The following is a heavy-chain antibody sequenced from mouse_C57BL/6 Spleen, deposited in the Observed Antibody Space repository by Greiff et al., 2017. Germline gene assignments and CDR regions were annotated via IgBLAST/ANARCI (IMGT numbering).Heavy chain of an antibody. CDR1: GYTFTDYY. CDR2: INPYNGGT. J-gene: IGHJ3*01. V-gene: IGHV1-19*01. CDR3: ARFWDGFAY. D-gene: IGHD4-1*01. Sequence: VQLQQSGPVLVKPGASVKMSCKASGYTFTDYYMNWVKQSHGKSLEWIGVINPYNGGTSYNQKFKGKATLTVDKSSSTAYMELNSLTSEDSAVYYCARFWDGFAYWGQGTLVTVSA.